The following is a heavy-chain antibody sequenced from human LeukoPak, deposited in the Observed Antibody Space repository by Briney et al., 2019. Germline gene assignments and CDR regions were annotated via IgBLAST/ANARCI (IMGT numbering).Heavy chain of an antibody. J-gene: IGHJ3*02. D-gene: IGHD2-15*01. V-gene: IGHV1-69*06. Sequence: ASVKVSCKASGGTFSSYAIGWVRQAPGQGLEWMGGIIPIFGTANYAQKFQGRVTITADKSTGTAYMELSSLRSEDTAVYYCARDQPVHPGYCSGGSCYSRREEAFDIWGQGTMVTVSS. CDR1: GGTFSSYA. CDR3: ARDQPVHPGYCSGGSCYSRREEAFDI. CDR2: IIPIFGTA.